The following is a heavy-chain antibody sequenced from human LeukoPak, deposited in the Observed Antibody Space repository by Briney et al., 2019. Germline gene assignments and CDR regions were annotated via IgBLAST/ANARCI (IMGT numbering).Heavy chain of an antibody. Sequence: ASVKVSCKACGYTFPNYAMHWVRQAPGQRLEWMGWINTANGNTKYSQKFQGRVTITRDTSASTAYMQLSSLRSEDTAVYYCARDRGGYSSGWYWFDPWGQGTLVTVPS. CDR3: ARDRGGYSSGWYWFDP. CDR1: GYTFPNYA. D-gene: IGHD6-19*01. CDR2: INTANGNT. V-gene: IGHV1-3*04. J-gene: IGHJ5*02.